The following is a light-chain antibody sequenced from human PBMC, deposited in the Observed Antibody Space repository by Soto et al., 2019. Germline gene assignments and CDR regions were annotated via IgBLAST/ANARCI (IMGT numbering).Light chain of an antibody. Sequence: QSALTQPASLSGSPGQSITISCTGSSRDVGGYNYVSWYQQHPGKAPKLLIYEVSNRPSGVSNRFSGSKSGNTASLTISGLQAEDEADYYCSSYTTSSTVVFGGGTKLTVL. CDR3: SSYTTSSTVV. J-gene: IGLJ2*01. CDR2: EVS. V-gene: IGLV2-14*01. CDR1: SRDVGGYNY.